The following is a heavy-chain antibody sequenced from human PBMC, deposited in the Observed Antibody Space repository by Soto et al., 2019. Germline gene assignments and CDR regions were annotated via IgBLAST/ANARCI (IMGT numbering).Heavy chain of an antibody. Sequence: GGSLRLSCAASGFTFSNYWMSWVRQAPGKGLEWVANIKQDASEKYYVDSVKGRFTISRDNAKNSLYLQMNSLRAEDTAVYYCARPSGYFDYFFDYWGQGTLVTVSS. CDR3: ARPSGYFDYFFDY. D-gene: IGHD3-22*01. J-gene: IGHJ4*02. V-gene: IGHV3-7*01. CDR2: IKQDASEK. CDR1: GFTFSNYW.